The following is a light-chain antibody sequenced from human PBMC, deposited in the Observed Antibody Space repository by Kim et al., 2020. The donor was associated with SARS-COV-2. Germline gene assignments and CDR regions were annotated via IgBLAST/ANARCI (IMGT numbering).Light chain of an antibody. CDR1: SSNIGAGYD. CDR2: GNI. Sequence: QSVLTQPPSVSGAPGQRVTISCTGSSSNIGAGYDVQWYQQLPGTAPKLLIYGNINRPSGVPDRFSGSKSVTSASLAITGLQAEDEANYYCQSYDSSLSGWVFGGGTKLTVL. CDR3: QSYDSSLSGWV. J-gene: IGLJ3*02. V-gene: IGLV1-40*01.